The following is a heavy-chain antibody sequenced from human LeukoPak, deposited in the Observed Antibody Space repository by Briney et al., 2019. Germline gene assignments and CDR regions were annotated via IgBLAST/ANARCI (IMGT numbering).Heavy chain of an antibody. CDR3: AKDRPDVMTTVTGRL. D-gene: IGHD4-17*01. V-gene: IGHV3-23*01. CDR1: GFTVSSNY. CDR2: ISGSGGST. Sequence: GGSLRLSCAASGFTVSSNYMTWVRQAPGKGLEWVSAISGSGGSTYYADSVKGRFTISRDNSKNTLYLQMNSLRAEDTAVYYCAKDRPDVMTTVTGRLWGQGTLVTVSS. J-gene: IGHJ4*02.